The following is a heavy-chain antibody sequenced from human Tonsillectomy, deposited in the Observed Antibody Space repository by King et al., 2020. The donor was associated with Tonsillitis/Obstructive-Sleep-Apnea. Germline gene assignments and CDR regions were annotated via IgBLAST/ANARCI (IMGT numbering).Heavy chain of an antibody. V-gene: IGHV1-69*10. CDR2: IIPILGIA. J-gene: IGHJ6*02. D-gene: IGHD3-22*01. CDR3: ARAAYNDSSAYYWRGDYYYGLDV. Sequence: QVQLVQSGAEVKKPGSSVKVSCKASGGTFSSYGISWVRQAPGQGLEWMGGIIPILGIANYAQKFQGRVTITADRSTSTAYMELSSLRSEDTAVYYCARAAYNDSSAYYWRGDYYYGLDVWGHGTTVTVSS. CDR1: GGTFSSYG.